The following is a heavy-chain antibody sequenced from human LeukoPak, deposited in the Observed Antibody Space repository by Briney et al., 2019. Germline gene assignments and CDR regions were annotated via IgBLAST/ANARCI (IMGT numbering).Heavy chain of an antibody. V-gene: IGHV5-51*01. CDR2: IYPGDSDT. CDR1: GYSSTSYW. D-gene: IGHD3-9*01. Sequence: GESLKISCKGSGYSSTSYWIGWVRQMPGKGLEWMGIIYPGDSDTRYSPSFQGQVTISADKSISTAYLQWSSLKASDTAMYYCARQDYDILTGRPTNFDYWGQGTLVTVSS. J-gene: IGHJ4*02. CDR3: ARQDYDILTGRPTNFDY.